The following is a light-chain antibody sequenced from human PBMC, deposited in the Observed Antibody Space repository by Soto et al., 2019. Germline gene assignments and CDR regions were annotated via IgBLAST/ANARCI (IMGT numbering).Light chain of an antibody. J-gene: IGKJ5*01. CDR3: QQSYSTPPFT. CDR1: QSIKSY. V-gene: IGKV1-39*01. Sequence: DIQMTQSPSSLSASVGGRVTITCRASQSIKSYLSWYQEKPGKAPKLLIYAASSLQSGVPSRFSGSGSGTDFTLTISSLQPEDFANYYCQQSYSTPPFTFGQGTRLEIK. CDR2: AAS.